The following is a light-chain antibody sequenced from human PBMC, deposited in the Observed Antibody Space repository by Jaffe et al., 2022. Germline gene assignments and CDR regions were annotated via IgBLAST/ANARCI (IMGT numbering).Light chain of an antibody. Sequence: QSALTQPRSVSGSPGQSVTISCTGTSSDVGGYNYVSWYQQHPGKVPKLIIYHVSQRPSGVPDRFSGSQSGNTASLTISGLQAEDEADYYCCSYAGSYTWVFGGGTKMTVL. CDR2: HVS. CDR1: SSDVGGYNY. V-gene: IGLV2-11*01. CDR3: CSYAGSYTWV. J-gene: IGLJ3*02.